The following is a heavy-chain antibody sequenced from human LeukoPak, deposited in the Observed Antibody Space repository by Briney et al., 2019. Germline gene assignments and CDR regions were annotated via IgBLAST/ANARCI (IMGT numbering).Heavy chain of an antibody. D-gene: IGHD6-13*01. J-gene: IGHJ6*02. V-gene: IGHV3-9*01. CDR1: GFTFDDYA. CDR3: AKDTIGAVGTTFYYGMDV. Sequence: PGGSLRLSCAASGFTFDDYAMHWVRQAPGKGLEWVSGISWNSGDIDYADSVKGRFTISRDNAKNSLYLQMNSLRAEDTALYYCAKDTIGAVGTTFYYGMDVWGQGTTVTVSS. CDR2: ISWNSGDI.